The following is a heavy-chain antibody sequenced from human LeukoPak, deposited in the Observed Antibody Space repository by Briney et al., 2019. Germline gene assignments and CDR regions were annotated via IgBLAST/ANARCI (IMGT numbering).Heavy chain of an antibody. D-gene: IGHD6-13*01. Sequence: PGGSLRLSCAASGFTLSSYAMHWVRQAPGKGLEWVAVISYDGSNRYYADSVKGRFTISRDNSKNTLYLQMNSLRAEDTAVYYCARGGRSSPPVDYGMDVWGQGTTVTVSS. CDR3: ARGGRSSPPVDYGMDV. CDR1: GFTLSSYA. J-gene: IGHJ6*02. V-gene: IGHV3-30-3*01. CDR2: ISYDGSNR.